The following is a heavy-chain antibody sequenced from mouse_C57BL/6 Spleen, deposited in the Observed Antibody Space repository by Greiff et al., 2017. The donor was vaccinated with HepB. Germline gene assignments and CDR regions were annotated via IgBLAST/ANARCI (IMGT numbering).Heavy chain of an antibody. CDR1: GYTFTSYW. Sequence: QVQLQQPGAELVKPGASVKLSCKASGYTFTSYWMQWVKQRPGQGLEWIGEIDPSDSYTNYNQKFKGKATLTVDTSSSKAYMQLSSLTSEDSAVYYCARGGSSYAMDYWGQGTSVTVSS. V-gene: IGHV1-50*01. CDR3: ARGGSSYAMDY. D-gene: IGHD1-1*01. J-gene: IGHJ4*01. CDR2: IDPSDSYT.